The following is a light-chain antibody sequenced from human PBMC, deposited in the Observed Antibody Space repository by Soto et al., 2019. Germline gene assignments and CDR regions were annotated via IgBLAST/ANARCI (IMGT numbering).Light chain of an antibody. CDR3: SSYTSRSLEV. CDR1: SSDVGGYNY. V-gene: IGLV2-14*01. J-gene: IGLJ1*01. Sequence: QSVLTQPASVSGSPGQSITISCTGTSSDVGGYNYASWYQQHPGKAPKLMIYEVSNRPSGVSNRFSGSKSGNTASLTISGLQAEDEADYYCSSYTSRSLEVFGTGTKVTVL. CDR2: EVS.